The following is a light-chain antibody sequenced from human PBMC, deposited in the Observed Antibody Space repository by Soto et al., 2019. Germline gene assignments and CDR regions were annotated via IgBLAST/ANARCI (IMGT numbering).Light chain of an antibody. J-gene: IGKJ2*02. Sequence: DLVMTQSPLSLPVTPGEPASISCRSSQSLLHSNGYNYLDWYLQKPGQSPQLLIYLGSNRASGVPDRFSGSGSSTDFTLKISRVEAEDVGVYYCMQALQTPCTFGQGTKLEIK. V-gene: IGKV2-28*01. CDR1: QSLLHSNGYNY. CDR2: LGS. CDR3: MQALQTPCT.